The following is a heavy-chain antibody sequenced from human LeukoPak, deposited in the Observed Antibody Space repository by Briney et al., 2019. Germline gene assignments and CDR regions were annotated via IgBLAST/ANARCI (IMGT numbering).Heavy chain of an antibody. CDR1: GFTFSTYS. J-gene: IGHJ4*02. CDR3: ARVNINNWHSCDY. V-gene: IGHV3-48*01. D-gene: IGHD1-1*01. CDR2: ISDSSAM. Sequence: GGSLRLSCAASGFTFSTYSMKWVRQAPGKGLEWVSYISDSSAMYYADSVRGRFTISRENDKNSLFLQMNSLRAEDTAVYYCARVNINNWHSCDYWGQGTLVTVSS.